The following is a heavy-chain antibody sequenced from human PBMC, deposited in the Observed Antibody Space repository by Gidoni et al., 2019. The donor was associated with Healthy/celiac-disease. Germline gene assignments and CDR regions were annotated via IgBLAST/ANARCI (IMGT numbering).Heavy chain of an antibody. D-gene: IGHD3-22*01. V-gene: IGHV2-5*02. J-gene: IGHJ3*02. CDR3: ALADRYYYDSSGDAFDI. CDR2: IYWDDDK. CDR1: GFSLSTTGVA. Sequence: QITLKESGPTLVKPTQTLTLTCTFSGFSLSTTGVAVGWVRQPPGKALKWLALIYWDDDKRYSPSLKSRLTITKDTSKNQVVLTMTNMDPVDTATYYCALADRYYYDSSGDAFDIWGQGTMVTVSS.